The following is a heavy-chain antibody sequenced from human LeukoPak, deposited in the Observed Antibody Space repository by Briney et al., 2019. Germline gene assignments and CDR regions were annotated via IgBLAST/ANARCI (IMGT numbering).Heavy chain of an antibody. D-gene: IGHD6-19*01. CDR2: INHSGST. V-gene: IGHV4-34*01. CDR3: ARGCPAVALRYYYMDV. J-gene: IGHJ6*03. Sequence: PSETLSLTCAVYGGSFSGYYWSWIRQPPGKGLEWIGEINHSGSTNYSPSLKSRVTISVDTSKNQFSLKLSSVTAADTAVYYCARGCPAVALRYYYMDVWGKGTTVTVSS. CDR1: GGSFSGYY.